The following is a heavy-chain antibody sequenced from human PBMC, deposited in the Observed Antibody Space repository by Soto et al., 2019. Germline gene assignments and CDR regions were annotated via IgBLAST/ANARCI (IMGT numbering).Heavy chain of an antibody. Sequence: QVQLVESGGGLVKPGGSLRLSCAASGFTFSDYYMSWIRQAPGKGLEWVSYISSSSSYTNYADSVKGRFTISRDNAKNSLYLQMNSLRAEDTAVYYCAGVYYDILTGYYRWFDPWGQGTLVTVSS. J-gene: IGHJ5*02. CDR1: GFTFSDYY. CDR3: AGVYYDILTGYYRWFDP. CDR2: ISSSSSYT. D-gene: IGHD3-9*01. V-gene: IGHV3-11*06.